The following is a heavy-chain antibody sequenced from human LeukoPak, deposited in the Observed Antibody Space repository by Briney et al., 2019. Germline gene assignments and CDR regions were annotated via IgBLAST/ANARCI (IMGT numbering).Heavy chain of an antibody. Sequence: SETLSLTCTVSGGSISSYYWSWIRQSPGKGLEWIGYIYYSGSTNYNPSLKSRVTISVDTSKNQFSLKLSSVTAADTAMYYCAREFSTGYYLHWGQGTLVTVSS. J-gene: IGHJ4*02. D-gene: IGHD3-22*01. CDR1: GGSISSYY. CDR3: AREFSTGYYLH. CDR2: IYYSGST. V-gene: IGHV4-59*12.